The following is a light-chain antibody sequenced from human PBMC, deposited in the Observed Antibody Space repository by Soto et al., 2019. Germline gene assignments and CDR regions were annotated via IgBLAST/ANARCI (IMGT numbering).Light chain of an antibody. CDR1: SGDVGGYNY. V-gene: IGLV2-14*01. CDR3: SSYTSSSTLYV. Sequence: QSVLTQPASVSGSPGQSITISCTGTSGDVGGYNYVSWYQQHPGKAPKLMIYEVSNRPSGVSNRFSGSKSGNTASLTISGLQAEDEADYYRSSYTSSSTLYVFGTGTKVTVL. CDR2: EVS. J-gene: IGLJ1*01.